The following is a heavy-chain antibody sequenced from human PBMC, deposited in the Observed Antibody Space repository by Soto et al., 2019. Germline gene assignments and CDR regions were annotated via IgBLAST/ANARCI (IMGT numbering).Heavy chain of an antibody. CDR2: IYYSGST. CDR3: ARRYGDAFDF. V-gene: IGHV4-59*08. CDR1: GGSISRYY. Sequence: SETLSLTCTVSGGSISRYYWSWIRQPPGKGLEWIGYIYYSGSTNYNPSLKSRVTISVDTSKNQFSLKLSSVTAADTAVYYCARRYGDAFDFWGQGTLVTVSS. J-gene: IGHJ4*02. D-gene: IGHD4-17*01.